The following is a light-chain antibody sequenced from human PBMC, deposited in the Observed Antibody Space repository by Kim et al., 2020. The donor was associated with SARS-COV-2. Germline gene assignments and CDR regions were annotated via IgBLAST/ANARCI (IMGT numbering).Light chain of an antibody. CDR1: QSVNINY. V-gene: IGKV3-20*01. CDR3: QQYGSSPLT. J-gene: IGKJ4*01. Sequence: IVLTQSPGTLSLSPGERATLSCRASQSVNINYLGWYQQKPGQAPRLLIYGASSRAAGIPDRFSGSGSGTDFTLTISRLEPEDFAVYYCQQYGSSPLTFGGGTKVEI. CDR2: GAS.